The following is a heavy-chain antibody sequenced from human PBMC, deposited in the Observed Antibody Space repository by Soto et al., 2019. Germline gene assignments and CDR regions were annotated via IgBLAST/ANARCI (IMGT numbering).Heavy chain of an antibody. J-gene: IGHJ5*02. D-gene: IGHD6-13*01. CDR2: ITSSGGST. Sequence: GGSLQLSCAASGFTFNSYAMSWVRQAPGKGLEWVSSITSSGGSTYYADSVKGRFTISRDNSKNTLHLQMNSLRAEDTAVYYCAKEAVGYSSSWYWFDPWGQGTLVTVSS. CDR3: AKEAVGYSSSWYWFDP. CDR1: GFTFNSYA. V-gene: IGHV3-23*01.